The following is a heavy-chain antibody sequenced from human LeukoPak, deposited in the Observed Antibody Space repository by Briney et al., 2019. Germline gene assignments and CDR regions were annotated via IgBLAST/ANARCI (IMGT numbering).Heavy chain of an antibody. CDR3: AREGGPYRPLDY. CDR1: GGSITSTNY. J-gene: IGHJ4*02. V-gene: IGHV4-4*02. Sequence: SGTLSLTCGVSGGSITSTNYWTWVRQPPGKGLGWIGEVNLQGSTNYNPSLMGRVAISVGMSENHISLQLTSVTAADTAVYYCAREGGPYRPLDYSGQGTLVTVSS. CDR2: VNLQGST.